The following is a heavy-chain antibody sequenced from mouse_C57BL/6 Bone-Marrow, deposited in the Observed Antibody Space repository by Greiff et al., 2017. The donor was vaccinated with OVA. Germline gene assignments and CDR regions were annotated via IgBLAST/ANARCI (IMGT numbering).Heavy chain of an antibody. CDR2: IDPSDSYT. CDR3: ARTPYYYGRRGLFAY. V-gene: IGHV1-69*01. CDR1: GYTFTSYW. Sequence: VQLQQPGAELVMPGASVKLSCKASGYTFTSYWMHWVKQRPGQGLEWIGEIDPSDSYTNYNQKFKGKSTLTVDKSSSTAYMQLSSLTSEDSAVYYWARTPYYYGRRGLFAYWGQGTLVTVSA. J-gene: IGHJ3*01. D-gene: IGHD1-1*01.